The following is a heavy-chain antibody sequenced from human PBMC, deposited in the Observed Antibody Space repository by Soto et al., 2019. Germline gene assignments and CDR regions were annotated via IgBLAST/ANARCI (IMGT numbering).Heavy chain of an antibody. CDR1: GFTLSSHV. CDR3: ARTSSVHYGMDV. Sequence: QVQLVESGGGAVQPGRSLRLSCAASGFTLSSHVMHWVHQAPGKGLEWVAVISYDGNNRYYVESVKGRFTISRDNSKNTLYLEMNSLRTEDTAVYYAARTSSVHYGMDVWGQGTTVTVSS. D-gene: IGHD2-2*01. CDR2: ISYDGNNR. V-gene: IGHV3-30*03. J-gene: IGHJ6*02.